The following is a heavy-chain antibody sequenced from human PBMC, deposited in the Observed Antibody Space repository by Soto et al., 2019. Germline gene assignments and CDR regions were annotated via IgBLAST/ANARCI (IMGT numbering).Heavy chain of an antibody. CDR1: GFTFSSYA. CDR2: ISYDGSNK. Sequence: GGSLRLSCAASGFTFSSYALPWVRQAPGKGLEWVAVISYDGSNKYYADSVKGRFTISRDNSKNTLYLEMNSQRAEDTAVYYCAKDSRYSYGYFDYWGQGTPDTVSS. D-gene: IGHD5-18*01. J-gene: IGHJ4*02. CDR3: AKDSRYSYGYFDY. V-gene: IGHV3-30-3*01.